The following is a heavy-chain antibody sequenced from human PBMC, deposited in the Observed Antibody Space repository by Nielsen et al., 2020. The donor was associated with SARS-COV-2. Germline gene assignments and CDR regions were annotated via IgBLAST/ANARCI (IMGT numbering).Heavy chain of an antibody. Sequence: LKISCAASGFTFSSYGMHWVRQAPGKGLEWVAVISYDGSNKYYADSVKGRFTISRDNSKNTLHLQMNSLRAEDTAVYYCAKEGYYDSSGYYERYYYYGMDVWGQGTTVTVSS. CDR2: ISYDGSNK. D-gene: IGHD3-22*01. J-gene: IGHJ6*02. CDR1: GFTFSSYG. V-gene: IGHV3-30*18. CDR3: AKEGYYDSSGYYERYYYYGMDV.